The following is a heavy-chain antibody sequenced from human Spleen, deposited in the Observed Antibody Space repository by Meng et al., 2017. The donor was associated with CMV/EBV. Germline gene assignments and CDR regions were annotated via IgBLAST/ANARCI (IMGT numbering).Heavy chain of an antibody. CDR3: ARTRPPGDWQYYFDY. D-gene: IGHD7-27*01. CDR2: IYYSGST. V-gene: IGHV4-30-4*08. J-gene: IGHJ4*02. CDR1: GGSISSGDYY. Sequence: QLQGSGLAVGKPSQPLTLTCTVSGGSISSGDYYWSWIRQPPGKGLEWIGYIYYSGSTYYNPSLKSRVTISVDTSKNQFSLKLSSVTAADTAVYYCARTRPPGDWQYYFDYWGQGTLVTVSS.